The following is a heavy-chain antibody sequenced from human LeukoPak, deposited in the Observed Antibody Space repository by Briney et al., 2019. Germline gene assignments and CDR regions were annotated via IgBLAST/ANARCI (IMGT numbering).Heavy chain of an antibody. Sequence: GGSLSLSCAAPGFTFSNYWMSWVRQAPGKGLEWVANIKEDGSEKYYVDSVKGRFTISRDNARNSLYLQMNSLRAEDTAVYYCASGRQLGYWGQGTLVTVSS. CDR2: IKEDGSEK. D-gene: IGHD6-13*01. CDR3: ASGRQLGY. V-gene: IGHV3-7*01. CDR1: GFTFSNYW. J-gene: IGHJ4*02.